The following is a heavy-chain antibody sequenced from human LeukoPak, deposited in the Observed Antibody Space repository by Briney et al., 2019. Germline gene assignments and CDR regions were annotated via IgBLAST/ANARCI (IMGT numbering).Heavy chain of an antibody. CDR1: TYSISSGHY. CDR2: VYHSGST. D-gene: IGHD3-3*01. J-gene: IGHJ6*03. CDR3: ARSYYDFWSGYPHYYYMDV. Sequence: PSETLSLTCTVSTYSISSGHYWGWIRQPPGKGLEWIGSVYHSGSTYSNPSLNSRVTISVDTSKNQFSLKLSSVTAADTAVYYCARSYYDFWSGYPHYYYMDVWGKGTTVTVSS. V-gene: IGHV4-38-2*02.